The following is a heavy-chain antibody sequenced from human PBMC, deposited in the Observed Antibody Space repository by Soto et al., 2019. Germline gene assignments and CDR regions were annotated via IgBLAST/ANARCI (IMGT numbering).Heavy chain of an antibody. V-gene: IGHV3-23*01. Sequence: PGGSLRLSCAASGFPFSFYSMSWVRQAPGKGLEWVSAISGSGGSTYYADSVKGRFTISRDNSKNTLYLQMNSLRAEDTAVYYCAKDPMYDFWSDWFDPWGQGTPVTVSS. D-gene: IGHD3-3*01. CDR1: GFPFSFYS. J-gene: IGHJ5*02. CDR3: AKDPMYDFWSDWFDP. CDR2: ISGSGGST.